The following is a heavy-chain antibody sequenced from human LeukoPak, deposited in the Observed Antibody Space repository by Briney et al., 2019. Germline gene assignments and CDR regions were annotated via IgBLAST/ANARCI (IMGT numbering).Heavy chain of an antibody. J-gene: IGHJ4*02. CDR2: ISWNSGSI. Sequence: GGSLRLSCAASGFTFDDYAMHWVRQAPGKGLEWVSGISWNSGSIGYADSVKGRFTISRDNSKNTLYLQMNSLRAEDTAVYYCAKDRGYSYGSTYYWGQGTLVTVSS. D-gene: IGHD5-18*01. V-gene: IGHV3-9*01. CDR1: GFTFDDYA. CDR3: AKDRGYSYGSTYY.